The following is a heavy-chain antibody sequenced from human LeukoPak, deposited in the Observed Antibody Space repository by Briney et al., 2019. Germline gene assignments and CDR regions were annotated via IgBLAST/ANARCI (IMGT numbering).Heavy chain of an antibody. V-gene: IGHV3-30*02. D-gene: IGHD6-19*01. Sequence: GSLRLSCAASGFTLRSFGMHWVRQAPGKGLEWVAFIRYDGSNKYYADSVKGRFTVSRDNPKNTLYLQMNSLRGEDTAVYYCTKDKGQSSGWLDYWGQGTLVTVSS. CDR1: GFTLRSFG. CDR2: IRYDGSNK. J-gene: IGHJ4*02. CDR3: TKDKGQSSGWLDY.